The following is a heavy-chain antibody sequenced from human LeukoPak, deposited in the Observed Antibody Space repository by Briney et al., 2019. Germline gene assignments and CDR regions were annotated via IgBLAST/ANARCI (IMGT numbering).Heavy chain of an antibody. Sequence: GGSLRLSCAASGFTFSSYWMHWVRQAPGKGLVWVSRINSDGSSTSYADSVKGRFTISRDNAKNTLYLQMNSLRAEDTAVYYCARVQGHPPNGLDVWGQGTMVTVPS. V-gene: IGHV3-74*01. CDR2: INSDGSST. CDR3: ARVQGHPPNGLDV. CDR1: GFTFSSYW. J-gene: IGHJ3*01. D-gene: IGHD2-8*01.